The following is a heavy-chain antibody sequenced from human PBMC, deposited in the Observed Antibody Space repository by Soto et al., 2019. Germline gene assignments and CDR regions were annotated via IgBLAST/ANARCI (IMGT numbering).Heavy chain of an antibody. V-gene: IGHV3-33*01. J-gene: IGHJ3*02. D-gene: IGHD1-1*01. CDR3: TTELNDMQAFDI. CDR2: TWNDGSHK. CDR1: GFTFSTYG. Sequence: QVQVVESGGGVVQPGRSLRLCCVASGFTFSTYGMHWVRQAPGKGLEWVAMTWNDGSHKYYADPVKDRFTISRDNFKNTLYLQINSLRDEDSAVYYCTTELNDMQAFDIWGQGTMVTVSS.